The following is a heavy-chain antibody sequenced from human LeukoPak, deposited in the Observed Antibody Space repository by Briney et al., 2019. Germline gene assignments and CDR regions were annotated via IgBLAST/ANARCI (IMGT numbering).Heavy chain of an antibody. J-gene: IGHJ3*02. Sequence: ASVKVSCKASGYTFTSYGISWVRQAPGQGLEWMGWISAYNGNTNYAQKLQGRVTMTTDTSTSTAYMELRSLRSDDTAVYYCASQRRGDGYTKSRAFDIWGQGTMVTVSS. CDR1: GYTFTSYG. V-gene: IGHV1-18*01. D-gene: IGHD3-10*01. CDR3: ASQRRGDGYTKSRAFDI. CDR2: ISAYNGNT.